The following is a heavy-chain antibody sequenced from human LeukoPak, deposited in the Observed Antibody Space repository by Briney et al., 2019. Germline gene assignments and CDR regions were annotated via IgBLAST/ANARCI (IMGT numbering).Heavy chain of an antibody. V-gene: IGHV1-2*02. D-gene: IGHD3-10*01. CDR1: GYTVTSYY. CDR3: ARLGMVRGVFTPSGLDY. J-gene: IGHJ4*02. Sequence: ASVKVSCKASGYTVTSYYMHWVRQAPGPGLEWMGWINPNSGGTNYAQRFQGRVTMTRDTSISTAYLELSRLRSADTAVYSCARLGMVRGVFTPSGLDYWGQGTLVTVSS. CDR2: INPNSGGT.